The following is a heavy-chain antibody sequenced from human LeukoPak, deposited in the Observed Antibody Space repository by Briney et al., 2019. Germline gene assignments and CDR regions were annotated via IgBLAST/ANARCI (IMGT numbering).Heavy chain of an antibody. CDR1: GGTFSSFG. J-gene: IGHJ4*02. D-gene: IGHD1-1*01. CDR3: ARGRLHLDY. CDR2: IIPVLGIS. V-gene: IGHV1-69*04. Sequence: SVKVSCKASGGTFSSFGISWVRQAPGQGLEWMGRIIPVLGISNYAQKLQNRVTISADKSTSTAYMELRSLRSDDTAVYYCARGRLHLDYWGQGTLVTVSS.